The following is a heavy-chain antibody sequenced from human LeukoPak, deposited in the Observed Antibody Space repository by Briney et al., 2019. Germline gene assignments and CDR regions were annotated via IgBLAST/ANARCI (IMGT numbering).Heavy chain of an antibody. CDR3: ARSQYYDFWSGYYPYYYYYMDV. D-gene: IGHD3-3*01. Sequence: GGPLRLSCAASGFTVSSNYMSWVRQAPGKGLERVSVIYSGGSTYYADSVKGRFTISRDNSKNTLYLQMNSLRAEDTAVYYCARSQYYDFWSGYYPYYYYYMDVWGKGTTVTASS. CDR2: IYSGGST. CDR1: GFTVSSNY. J-gene: IGHJ6*03. V-gene: IGHV3-53*01.